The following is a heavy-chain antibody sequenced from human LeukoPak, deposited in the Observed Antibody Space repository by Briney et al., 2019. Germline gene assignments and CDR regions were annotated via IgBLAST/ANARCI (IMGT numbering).Heavy chain of an antibody. CDR2: IVPIFGTA. CDR1: GYTFTSYG. V-gene: IGHV1-69*13. CDR3: RSSGWYQNYYYYMDV. D-gene: IGHD6-19*01. J-gene: IGHJ6*03. Sequence: ASVKVSCKASGYTFTSYGISWVRQAPGQGLEWMGGIVPIFGTANYAQKFQGRVTITADESTSTAYMELSSLRSEDTAVYYCRSSGWYQNYYYYMDVWGKGTTVTISS.